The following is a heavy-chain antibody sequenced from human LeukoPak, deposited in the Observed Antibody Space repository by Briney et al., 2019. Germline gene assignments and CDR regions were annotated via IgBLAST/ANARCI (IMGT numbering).Heavy chain of an antibody. V-gene: IGHV4-61*02. D-gene: IGHD3-22*01. Sequence: SETLSLTCTVSGGSISSGSYYWSWIRQPAGKGLEWIGRIYTSGSTNYNPSLKSRVTISVDTSKNQFSLKLSSVTAADTAVYYCAREAVGIVVVITNWFDPWGQGTLVTVSS. CDR3: AREAVGIVVVITNWFDP. J-gene: IGHJ5*02. CDR1: GGSISSGSYY. CDR2: IYTSGST.